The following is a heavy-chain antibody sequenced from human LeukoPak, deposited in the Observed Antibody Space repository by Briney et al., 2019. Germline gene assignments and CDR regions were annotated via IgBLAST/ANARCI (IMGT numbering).Heavy chain of an antibody. J-gene: IGHJ4*02. Sequence: GGSLRLSCAASGFTFSDYSMNWVRQAPGKGLEWVSSITSSSSYIYYADSVKGRFTISRDNAKNSLYLQMDSLRAEDTAVYYCARDRARNYFDYWGQGTLVTVSS. CDR3: ARDRARNYFDY. CDR2: ITSSSSYI. CDR1: GFTFSDYS. V-gene: IGHV3-21*01. D-gene: IGHD6-6*01.